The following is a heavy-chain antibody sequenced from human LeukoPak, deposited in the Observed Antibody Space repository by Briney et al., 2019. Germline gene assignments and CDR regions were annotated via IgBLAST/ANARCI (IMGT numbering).Heavy chain of an antibody. D-gene: IGHD6-13*01. CDR3: ARLRGIAAAPPQH. CDR1: GSSFTSYW. Sequence: GDSLKISCKCSGSSFTSYWIGWVRQLPGKGLEWMGIIYPGDSDTRYSPSFQGQVTISADKSISTAYLQWSSLKASDTAMYYCARLRGIAAAPPQHWGQGTLVTVSS. V-gene: IGHV5-51*01. CDR2: IYPGDSDT. J-gene: IGHJ1*01.